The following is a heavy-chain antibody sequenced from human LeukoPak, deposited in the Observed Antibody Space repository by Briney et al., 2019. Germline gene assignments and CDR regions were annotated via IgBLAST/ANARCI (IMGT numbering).Heavy chain of an antibody. CDR2: IDPNSGGT. J-gene: IGHJ4*02. CDR3: ARDTPRPVPRGFEY. Sequence: ASVKVSCKASGYTFTSYDINWVRQAPGQGLEWMGWIDPNSGGTNYAQKFQGRVIMTRDTSISTAYMELSRLRSGDTAVYYCARDTPRPVPRGFEYWGQGTLVTVSS. CDR1: GYTFTSYD. V-gene: IGHV1-2*02.